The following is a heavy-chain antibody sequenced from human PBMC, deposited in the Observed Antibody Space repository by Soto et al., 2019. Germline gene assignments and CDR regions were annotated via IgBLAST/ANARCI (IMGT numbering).Heavy chain of an antibody. CDR3: ARSYGRLYGDGFDI. V-gene: IGHV5-51*01. Sequence: PGESLKISCKGFGYSFTNNWIGWVRQMPGKGLEWMGIIYPGDSDTRYSPSIQAQVTISADKSISSAYLQWSSLKASDTAMCYCARSYGRLYGDGFDIWGQGTMVTVSS. J-gene: IGHJ3*02. CDR1: GYSFTNNW. D-gene: IGHD2-15*01. CDR2: IYPGDSDT.